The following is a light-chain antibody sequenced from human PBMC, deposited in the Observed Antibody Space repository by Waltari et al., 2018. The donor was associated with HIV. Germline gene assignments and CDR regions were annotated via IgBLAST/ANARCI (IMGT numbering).Light chain of an antibody. CDR2: GAS. V-gene: IGKV1-39*01. CDR1: QNVINY. J-gene: IGKJ3*01. Sequence: DINMNQSPSSLSASVGDRVTISCRTSQNVINYLNWYHQRPGKAPTLLIFGASTVQDGVSSRFSGSGSGTDFTLSIAGLQPEDIGTYYCQQTFSPPRTFGPGT. CDR3: QQTFSPPRT.